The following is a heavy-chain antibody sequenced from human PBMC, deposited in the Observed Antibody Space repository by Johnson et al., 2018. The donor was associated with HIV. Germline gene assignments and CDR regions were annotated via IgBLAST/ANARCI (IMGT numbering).Heavy chain of an antibody. CDR3: STGDIVVMVGETLLPLHDAFDI. CDR2: IKSKTDDGTT. V-gene: IGHV3-15*01. CDR1: GFTFSRYA. J-gene: IGHJ3*02. Sequence: EMQLVESGGGLVKPGRSLRLSCAASGFTFSRYAMHWVRQAPGKGLEWVGRIKSKTDDGTTDYATPVKGRFTISRDDSQDTLYLQMNSLRTEDTAVYYCSTGDIVVMVGETLLPLHDAFDIWGQGTMVTVSS. D-gene: IGHD2-8*01.